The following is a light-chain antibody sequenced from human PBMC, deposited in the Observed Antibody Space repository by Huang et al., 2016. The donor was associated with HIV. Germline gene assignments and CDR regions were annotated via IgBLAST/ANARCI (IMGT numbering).Light chain of an antibody. CDR1: QSISNY. Sequence: DIQMTQSPSSLSASVGDRITITCWASQSISNYLNWYQQKPGKAPKLLIYAASSLQSGVPSRFSGSGSGTDFTLTISSLQPEDFATYYCQQSYSTPVTFGQGTKVEIK. J-gene: IGKJ1*01. V-gene: IGKV1-39*01. CDR3: QQSYSTPVT. CDR2: AAS.